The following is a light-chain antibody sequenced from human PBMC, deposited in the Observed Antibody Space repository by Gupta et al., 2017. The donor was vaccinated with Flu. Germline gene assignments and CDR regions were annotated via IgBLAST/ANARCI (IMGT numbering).Light chain of an antibody. CDR2: EDN. J-gene: IGLJ3*02. Sequence: FLLTQRPSVSESPGNTVTISCTRSRGNIATNYVQWYQQRPGRSPTTLIFEDNQRPSGGPERSSGSFDTSSNSASPPITGLQTEEEADDYCQSSDSGTSVWVFGGGTKLTVL. CDR1: RGNIATNY. V-gene: IGLV6-57*01. CDR3: QSSDSGTSVWV.